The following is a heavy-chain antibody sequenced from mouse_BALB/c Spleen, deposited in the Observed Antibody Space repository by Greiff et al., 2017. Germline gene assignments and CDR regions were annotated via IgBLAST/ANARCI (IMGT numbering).Heavy chain of an antibody. D-gene: IGHD1-1*01. J-gene: IGHJ3*01. V-gene: IGHV1S22*01. CDR2: IYPGSGST. CDR1: GYTFTSYW. Sequence: LQQPGSELVRPGASVKLSCKASGYTFTSYWMHWVKQRPGQGLEWIGNIYPGSGSTNYDEKFKSKATLTVDTSSSTAYMQLSSLTSEDSAVYYCTRYPAYYYGSSYWFADWGQGTLVTVSA. CDR3: TRYPAYYYGSSYWFAD.